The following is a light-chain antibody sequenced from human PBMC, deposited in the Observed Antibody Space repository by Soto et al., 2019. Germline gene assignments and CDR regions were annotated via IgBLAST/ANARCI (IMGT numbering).Light chain of an antibody. CDR3: QQYNSYSWT. CDR2: DAS. CDR1: QDISNY. J-gene: IGKJ1*01. V-gene: IGKV1-5*01. Sequence: DIQMTKSPSSLSASVGDRVTITCQASQDISNYLNWYQQKPGEAPKLLIYDASNLESGVPSTFSGSGSGTEFTLTITSLQPDDFATYYCQQYNSYSWTFGHGTKVDIK.